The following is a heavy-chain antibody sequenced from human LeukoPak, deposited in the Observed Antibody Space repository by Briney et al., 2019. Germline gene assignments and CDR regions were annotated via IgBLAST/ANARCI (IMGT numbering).Heavy chain of an antibody. CDR2: MFYTGSG. J-gene: IGHJ5*02. CDR3: ATNLPGYSYGYWVA. CDR1: GGSMRNYY. Sequence: SETLSLTCTVPGGSMRNYYWNWIRQPPGKGLEWIGYMFYTGSGKYNPSLKSRVTISVDTSKRQISLKLTSVTAADTAVYYCATNLPGYSYGYWVACGQGSLVTVSS. D-gene: IGHD5-18*01. V-gene: IGHV4-59*01.